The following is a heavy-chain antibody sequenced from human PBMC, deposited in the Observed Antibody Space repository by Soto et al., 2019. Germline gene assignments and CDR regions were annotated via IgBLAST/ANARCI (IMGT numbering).Heavy chain of an antibody. CDR3: ASSVGRFGYDDFDI. Sequence: EVQLVESGGGLVKPGGSLRLSCAASGFTFSSYSMNWVRQAPGKGLEWVSSISSSSSYIYYADSVKGRFTISRYNANNSLYLQMNSLRAEDTAVYYCASSVGRFGYDDFDIWGQGTMVTVSS. V-gene: IGHV3-21*01. CDR2: ISSSSSYI. D-gene: IGHD3-10*01. CDR1: GFTFSSYS. J-gene: IGHJ3*02.